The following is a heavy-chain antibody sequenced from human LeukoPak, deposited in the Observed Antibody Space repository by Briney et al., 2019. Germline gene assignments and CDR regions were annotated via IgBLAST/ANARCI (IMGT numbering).Heavy chain of an antibody. J-gene: IGHJ4*02. CDR3: ACGPYYYGSGFDY. CDR2: IYHSGST. V-gene: IGHV4-39*07. Sequence: SQTLSLTCTVSGGSISSGSYYWSWIRQPPGKGLEWIGSIYHSGSTYYNPSLKSRVTISVDTSKNQFSLKLSSVTAADTAVYYCACGPYYYGSGFDYWGQGTLVTVSS. D-gene: IGHD3-10*01. CDR1: GGSISSGSYY.